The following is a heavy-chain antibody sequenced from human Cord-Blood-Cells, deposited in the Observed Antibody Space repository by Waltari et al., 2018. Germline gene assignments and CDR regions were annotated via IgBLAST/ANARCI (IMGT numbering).Heavy chain of an antibody. V-gene: IGHV3-15*01. CDR3: AGYCSGGSCYY. CDR1: GFTFSNAW. D-gene: IGHD2-15*01. CDR2: IKSKTDGGTT. J-gene: IGHJ4*02. Sequence: LVKPGGSLRLSCAASGFTFSNAWMSWVRQAPGKGLEWVGRIKSKTDGGTTDYAAPVKGRFTISRDDSKNTLYLQMNSLKTEDTAVYYCAGYCSGGSCYYWGQGTLVTVSS.